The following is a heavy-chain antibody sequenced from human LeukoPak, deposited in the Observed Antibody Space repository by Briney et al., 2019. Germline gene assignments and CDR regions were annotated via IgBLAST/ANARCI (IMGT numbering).Heavy chain of an antibody. Sequence: GESLKISCKGSGYSFTTYWIAWVRQTPGKGLEWMGIIYPGDSDTRYSPSFQGQVTISADKSISTAYLQWSSLKASDTAMYYCARHISDTAVSNWGQGTLVSVSS. CDR3: ARHISDTAVSN. J-gene: IGHJ4*02. V-gene: IGHV5-51*01. CDR2: IYPGDSDT. D-gene: IGHD5-18*01. CDR1: GYSFTTYW.